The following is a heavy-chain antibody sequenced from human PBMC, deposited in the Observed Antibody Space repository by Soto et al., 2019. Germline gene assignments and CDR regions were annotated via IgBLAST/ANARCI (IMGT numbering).Heavy chain of an antibody. D-gene: IGHD3-10*01. Sequence: SLRLSCAASGFTFSSYGMHWVRQAPGKGLEWVAVIWYDGSNKYYADSVKGRFTISRDNSKNTLYLQMNSLRAEDTAVYYCARDHPMVRGVIDYWGQGTLVTVSS. J-gene: IGHJ4*02. CDR3: ARDHPMVRGVIDY. CDR1: GFTFSSYG. V-gene: IGHV3-33*01. CDR2: IWYDGSNK.